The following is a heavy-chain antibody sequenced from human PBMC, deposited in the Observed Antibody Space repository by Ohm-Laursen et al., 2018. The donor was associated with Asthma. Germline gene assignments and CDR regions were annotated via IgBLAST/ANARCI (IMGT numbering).Heavy chain of an antibody. D-gene: IGHD3-22*01. CDR2: ISYDGSNK. J-gene: IGHJ4*02. CDR3: ARVYGGYYAIFDY. V-gene: IGHV3-30-3*01. Sequence: SSLRLSCASSGFSFSSYAMHWVRQAPGKGLEWVAVISYDGSNKYYADSVKGRFTISRDNSKNTLYLQMNSLRAEDTAVYYCARVYGGYYAIFDYWGQGTLVTVSS. CDR1: GFSFSSYA.